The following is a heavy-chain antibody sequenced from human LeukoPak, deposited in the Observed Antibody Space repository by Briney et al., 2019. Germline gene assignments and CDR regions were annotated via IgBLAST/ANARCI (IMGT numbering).Heavy chain of an antibody. J-gene: IGHJ2*01. Sequence: SETLPLTCIDSGVYLSSSFWRWLRQPPGKGLEWIGNIHDSGSANFNPYLKSRVTISVDTSKNQFYLKLRSVTAADTAVYYCARHVGHYDGSGYYYDWYFDLWGRGTLVTVSS. CDR1: GVYLSSSF. D-gene: IGHD3-22*01. V-gene: IGHV4-59*08. CDR3: ARHVGHYDGSGYYYDWYFDL. CDR2: IHDSGSA.